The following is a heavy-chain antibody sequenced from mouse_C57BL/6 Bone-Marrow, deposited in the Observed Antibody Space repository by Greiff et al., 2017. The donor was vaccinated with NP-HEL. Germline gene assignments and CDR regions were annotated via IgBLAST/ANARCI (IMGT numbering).Heavy chain of an antibody. CDR3: VLITTVVAWYFDV. J-gene: IGHJ1*03. V-gene: IGHV14-3*01. CDR2: IDPANGNT. CDR1: GFNIKNTY. D-gene: IGHD1-1*01. Sequence: EVQRVESVAELVRPGASVKLSCTASGFNIKNTYMHWVKQRPEQGLEWIGRIDPANGNTKYAPKFQGKATITADTSSNTAYLQLSILTSEDTAIYYCVLITTVVAWYFDVWGTGTTVTVSS.